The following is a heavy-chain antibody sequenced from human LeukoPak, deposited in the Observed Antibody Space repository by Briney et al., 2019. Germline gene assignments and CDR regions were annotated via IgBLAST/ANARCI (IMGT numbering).Heavy chain of an antibody. CDR3: ARGHYDILTGNYKWTPDY. D-gene: IGHD3-9*01. Sequence: PGGPLRLSCAASGFTFNTYRMNWVRQAPGRGLEWVSSIHSGGSDIYYADSVKGRFTVSRDNAKNSLFLQMNSLRAEDTALYYCARGHYDILTGNYKWTPDYWGQGTLVTVSS. V-gene: IGHV3-21*06. J-gene: IGHJ4*02. CDR1: GFTFNTYR. CDR2: IHSGGSDI.